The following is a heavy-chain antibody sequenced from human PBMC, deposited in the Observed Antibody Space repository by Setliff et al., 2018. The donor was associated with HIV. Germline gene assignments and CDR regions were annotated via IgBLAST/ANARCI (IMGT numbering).Heavy chain of an antibody. CDR1: GGSISSSSYY. V-gene: IGHV4-39*07. CDR2: IYYSGST. D-gene: IGHD3-22*01. J-gene: IGHJ4*02. Sequence: PSETLSLTCTVSGGSISSSSYYWAWIRQPPGKGLEWIGNIYYSGSTYYNPSLKSRVTISVDRSKNQFSLKLSSVTAADTAVYYCARGSRGARASKIDSSGYYLVYWGQGTLVTVSS. CDR3: ARGSRGARASKIDSSGYYLVY.